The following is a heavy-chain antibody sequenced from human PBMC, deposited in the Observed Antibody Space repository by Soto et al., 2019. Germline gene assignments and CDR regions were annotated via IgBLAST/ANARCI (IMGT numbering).Heavy chain of an antibody. D-gene: IGHD3-10*02. CDR2: SSNSGTYT. V-gene: IGHV3-11*06. CDR1: GFTVSDYY. CDR3: ARSGDNYNVLDY. J-gene: IGHJ4*02. Sequence: VQLVESGGGLVEPGGSLRLSCAASGFTVSDYYMSWIRQAPGKGLEWLSYSSNSGTYTRYADSVKGRFSISRDNAKNSLYLQIDSLRGEDTATYYCARSGDNYNVLDYWGQGTPVTVSS.